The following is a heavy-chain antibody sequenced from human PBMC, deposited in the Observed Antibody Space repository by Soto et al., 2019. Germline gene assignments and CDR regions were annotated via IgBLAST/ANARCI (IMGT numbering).Heavy chain of an antibody. CDR2: INPNSGGT. CDR1: GYTFTGYY. D-gene: IGHD2-2*01. CDR3: ARDTVTSLTPYQGFYYYGMDV. V-gene: IGHV1-2*04. J-gene: IGHJ6*02. Sequence: ASVKVSCKASGYTFTGYYMHWVRQAPGQGLEWMGWINPNSGGTNYAQKFQGWVTMTRDTSISTAYMELSRLRSDDTAIYYCARDTVTSLTPYQGFYYYGMDVWGQGTTVTVSS.